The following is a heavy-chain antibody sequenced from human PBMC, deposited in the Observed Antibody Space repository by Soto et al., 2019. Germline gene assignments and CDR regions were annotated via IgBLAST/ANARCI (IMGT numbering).Heavy chain of an antibody. J-gene: IGHJ4*02. V-gene: IGHV1-18*01. Sequence: GPEVKKPGASLKVSCKATGYTFRSYGVTWVRQDPGQGLEGMGWISGYNGNTEYAQKLQGRVTMTTDTSTSTVYVELRSLGSADTAVYYCARDRGVVTSGSAYYFDYWGQGTLVTVSS. CDR3: ARDRGVVTSGSAYYFDY. CDR1: GYTFRSYG. D-gene: IGHD2-2*01. CDR2: ISGYNGNT.